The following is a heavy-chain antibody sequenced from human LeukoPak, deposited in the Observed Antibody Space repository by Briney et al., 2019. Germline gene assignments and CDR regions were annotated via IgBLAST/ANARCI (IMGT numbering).Heavy chain of an antibody. Sequence: SVKVSCKASGGTFSSYAISWVRQAPGQGLEWMGRIIPILGIANYAQKFQGRVTITADKSTSTAYMELSSLRSEDTAVYYCAKTGYSSSWDFDYWGQGTLVTVSS. CDR2: IIPILGIA. V-gene: IGHV1-69*04. CDR1: GGTFSSYA. J-gene: IGHJ4*02. D-gene: IGHD6-13*01. CDR3: AKTGYSSSWDFDY.